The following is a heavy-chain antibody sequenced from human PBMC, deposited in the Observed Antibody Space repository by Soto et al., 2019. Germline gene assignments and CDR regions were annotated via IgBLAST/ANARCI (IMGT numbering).Heavy chain of an antibody. J-gene: IGHJ4*02. CDR2: FDPEDGET. CDR1: GYTLTELS. D-gene: IGHD3-22*01. Sequence: GASVKVSCKVSGYTLTELSMHWVRQAPGKGLEWMGGFDPEDGETIYAQKFQGRVTMTEDTSTDTAYMELSSLRSEDTAVYYCATMTNYYDSSGYYDYWGQGTLVTVSS. CDR3: ATMTNYYDSSGYYDY. V-gene: IGHV1-24*01.